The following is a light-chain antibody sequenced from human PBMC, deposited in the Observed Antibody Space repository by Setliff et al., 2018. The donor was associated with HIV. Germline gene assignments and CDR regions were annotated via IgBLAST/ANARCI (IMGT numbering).Light chain of an antibody. J-gene: IGLJ3*02. CDR3: SSYTSRSSWV. CDR1: SSDVGGYNY. CDR2: DVT. V-gene: IGLV2-14*01. Sequence: QSALTQPASVSGSPGQSITISCTGTSSDVGGYNYVSWYQQHPDKAPKLTIYDVTNRPSGVSNRFSGPKSGNTASLTVSGLQAADEAHYYCSSYTSRSSWVFGGGTQLTVL.